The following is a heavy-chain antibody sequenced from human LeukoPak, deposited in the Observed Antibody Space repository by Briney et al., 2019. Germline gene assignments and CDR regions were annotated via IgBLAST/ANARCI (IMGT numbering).Heavy chain of an antibody. J-gene: IGHJ3*02. D-gene: IGHD3-22*01. CDR2: IYTSGST. Sequence: NPSETLSLTCTVSGGSISSYYWSWIRQPAGKGLEWIGRIYTSGSTNYNPSLKSRVTMSVDTSKNQFSLKLSSVTAADTAVYYCARRPSYYYDSSGYLGVGAFDIWGQGTMVTVSS. V-gene: IGHV4-4*07. CDR3: ARRPSYYYDSSGYLGVGAFDI. CDR1: GGSISSYY.